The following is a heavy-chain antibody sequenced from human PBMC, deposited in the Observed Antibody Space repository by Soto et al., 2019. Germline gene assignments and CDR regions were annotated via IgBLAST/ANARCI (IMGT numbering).Heavy chain of an antibody. J-gene: IGHJ4*02. CDR1: GGSISSYY. V-gene: IGHV4-59*01. D-gene: IGHD3-10*01. CDR3: ARAPRGNYGYPSYFDY. Sequence: PSETLSLTCTVSGGSISSYYWSWIRQPPGKGLEWIAYIYYSGSTNYNPSLKSRVTISVDTSKNQFSLRLSSVTAADTAVYYCARAPRGNYGYPSYFDYWGQGTLVTVSS. CDR2: IYYSGST.